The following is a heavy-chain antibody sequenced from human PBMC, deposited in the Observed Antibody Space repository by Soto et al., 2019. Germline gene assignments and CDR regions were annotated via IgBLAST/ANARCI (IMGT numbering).Heavy chain of an antibody. Sequence: QVQLVESGGGVVQPGRSLRLSCAASGFTFSSYAMHWVRQAPGKGLEWVAVISYDGSNKYYADSVKGRFTISRDNSENTLYLQMNSLRAEDTAVYYCARAGRCSSTSCYPYYYGMDVWGQGTTVTVSS. CDR2: ISYDGSNK. V-gene: IGHV3-30-3*01. CDR3: ARAGRCSSTSCYPYYYGMDV. J-gene: IGHJ6*02. CDR1: GFTFSSYA. D-gene: IGHD2-2*01.